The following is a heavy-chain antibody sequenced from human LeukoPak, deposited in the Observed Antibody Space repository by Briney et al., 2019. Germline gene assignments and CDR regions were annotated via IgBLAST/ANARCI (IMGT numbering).Heavy chain of an antibody. Sequence: PSESLSLTCSVYGGSFSDSYWIWIRQSPEMWLQWIGEISHSGGTNYHPSLKSRLTMSVDTSKNQFSLKLTSVTAADSAVYYCARDAYSFGRGFDPWGQGTLVTVSS. V-gene: IGHV4-34*01. CDR3: ARDAYSFGRGFDP. D-gene: IGHD3-3*01. CDR1: GGSFSDSY. J-gene: IGHJ5*02. CDR2: ISHSGGT.